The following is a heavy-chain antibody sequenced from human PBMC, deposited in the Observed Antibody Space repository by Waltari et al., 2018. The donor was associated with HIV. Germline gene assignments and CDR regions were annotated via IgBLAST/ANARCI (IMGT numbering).Heavy chain of an antibody. CDR1: GYSFTSYW. CDR3: AKLRSGSYDWFDP. CDR2: IDPSDSYT. V-gene: IGHV5-10-1*01. Sequence: EVQLVQSGAEVKQPGESMRIHCQGSGYSFTSYWISWVRQMPGKGLEWMGRIDPSDSYTNYSPSFQGHVTISADKSISTAYLQWSSLKASDTAMYYCAKLRSGSYDWFDPWGQGTLVTVSS. J-gene: IGHJ5*02. D-gene: IGHD3-10*01.